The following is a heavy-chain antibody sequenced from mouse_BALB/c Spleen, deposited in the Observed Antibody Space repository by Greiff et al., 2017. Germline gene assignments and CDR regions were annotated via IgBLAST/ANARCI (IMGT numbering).Heavy chain of an antibody. Sequence: EVKLQESGAELVRPGALVKLSCKASGFNIKDYYMHWVKQRPEQGLEWIGWIDPENGNTIYDPKFQGKASITADTSSNTAYLQLSSLTSEDTAVYYCAPLTTVVATKYFDVWGAGTTVTVSS. CDR1: GFNIKDYY. V-gene: IGHV14-1*02. D-gene: IGHD1-1*01. CDR2: IDPENGNT. J-gene: IGHJ1*01. CDR3: APLTTVVATKYFDV.